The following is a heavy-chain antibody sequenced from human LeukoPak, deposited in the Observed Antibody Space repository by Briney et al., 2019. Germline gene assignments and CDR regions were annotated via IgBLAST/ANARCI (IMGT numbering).Heavy chain of an antibody. CDR1: GGSISSGSYY. CDR2: IYTSGST. V-gene: IGHV4-61*02. J-gene: IGHJ4*02. Sequence: SQTLSLTCTVSGGSISSGSYYWSWIRQPAGKGLEWIGRIYTSGSTNYNPSLKSRVTISVDTSKNQFSLKLSSVTAADTAVYYCARDPDYWGQGTLVTVSP. CDR3: ARDPDY.